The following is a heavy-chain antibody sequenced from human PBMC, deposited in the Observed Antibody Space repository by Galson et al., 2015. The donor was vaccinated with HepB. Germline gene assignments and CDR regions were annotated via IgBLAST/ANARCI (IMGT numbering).Heavy chain of an antibody. CDR2: ISAYNGNT. CDR1: GYTFTSYG. J-gene: IGHJ4*02. CDR3: ARDHEVGATSWERYFDY. Sequence: SVKVSCKASGYTFTSYGISWVRQAPGQGLEWMGWISAYNGNTNYAQKLQGRVTMTTDTSTSTAYMELRSLRSDDTAVYYCARDHEVGATSWERYFDYWGQGTLVTVSS. V-gene: IGHV1-18*01. D-gene: IGHD1-26*01.